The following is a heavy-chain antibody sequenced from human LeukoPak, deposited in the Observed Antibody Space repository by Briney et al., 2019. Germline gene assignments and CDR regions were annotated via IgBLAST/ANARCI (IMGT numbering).Heavy chain of an antibody. CDR2: IYHSGST. J-gene: IGHJ3*02. D-gene: IGHD6-19*01. CDR3: ARAYSSGWTDHDAFDI. CDR1: GGSISSYY. Sequence: SETLSLTCTVSGGSISSYYWSWIRQPPGKGLEWIGYIYHSGSTNYNPSLKSRVTISVDTSKNQFSLKLSSVTAADTAVYYCARAYSSGWTDHDAFDIWGQGTMVTVSS. V-gene: IGHV4-59*08.